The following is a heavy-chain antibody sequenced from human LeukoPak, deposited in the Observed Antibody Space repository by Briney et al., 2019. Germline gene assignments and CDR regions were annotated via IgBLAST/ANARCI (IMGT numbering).Heavy chain of an antibody. V-gene: IGHV3-23*01. CDR1: GFTFSTYG. CDR2: TSGSGTTT. J-gene: IGHJ1*01. CDR3: ANDNSSGYYFVLADHLYFQH. D-gene: IGHD3-22*01. Sequence: GGTLRLSCAASGFTFSTYGMSWVRQTPGKGLGWVSATSGSGTTTYYEDSVKGRFTISRDNSQNTLYLQMNSLRAEDTAVYYCANDNSSGYYFVLADHLYFQHWGQGTLVTVSS.